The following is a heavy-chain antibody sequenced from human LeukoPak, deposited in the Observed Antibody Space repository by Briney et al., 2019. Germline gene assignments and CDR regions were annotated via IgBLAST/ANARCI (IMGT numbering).Heavy chain of an antibody. CDR3: AKEGRSLQTY. V-gene: IGHV3-7*03. CDR1: XFMXSSNW. J-gene: IGHJ4*02. D-gene: IGHD5-24*01. CDR2: IKEDGTET. Sequence: GSXXLXCXAXXFMXSSNWRSWVRLAPGKGLEWVANIKEDGTETYYVDSVKGRFTISRDNAKNSLYLQMNSLRVEDTAVYYCAKEGRSLQTYWGQGTLVTVSS.